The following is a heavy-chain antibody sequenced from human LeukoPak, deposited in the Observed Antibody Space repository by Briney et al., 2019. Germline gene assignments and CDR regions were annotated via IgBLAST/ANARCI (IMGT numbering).Heavy chain of an antibody. V-gene: IGHV1-2*02. J-gene: IGHJ5*02. CDR2: INPNSGGS. CDR3: ASVRGFSTWFDP. D-gene: IGHD3-10*02. CDR1: GYTLTNYY. Sequence: ASVKVSCKASGYTLTNYYIHWVRQAPGQGLAGMGWINPNSGGSSYAQKFQGRVTMTRDTPTSTAYMELTRLRSDDTAVYYCASVRGFSTWFDPWGQGTLVTVSS.